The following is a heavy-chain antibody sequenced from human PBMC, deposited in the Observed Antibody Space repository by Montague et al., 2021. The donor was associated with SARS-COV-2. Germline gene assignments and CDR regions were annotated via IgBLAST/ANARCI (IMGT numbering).Heavy chain of an antibody. CDR1: GGSISSSSYF. V-gene: IGHV4-39*01. CDR3: ARKTSRGLTIFGVVTASYCFDY. CDR2: IYYSGST. D-gene: IGHD3-3*01. Sequence: SLVHTVSGGSISSSSYFWGWIRQPPGKGLEWIGSIYYSGSTYYNPSLKSRVTISVDTSKNQFSLKLSSVTAADTAVFYCARKTSRGLTIFGVVTASYCFDYWGQGTLVTVSS. J-gene: IGHJ4*02.